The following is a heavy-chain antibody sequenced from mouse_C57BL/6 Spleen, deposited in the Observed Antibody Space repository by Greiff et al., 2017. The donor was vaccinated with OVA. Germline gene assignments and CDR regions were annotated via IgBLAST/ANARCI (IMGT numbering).Heavy chain of an antibody. CDR1: GYTFTSYW. V-gene: IGHV1-61*01. J-gene: IGHJ4*01. CDR2: IYPSDSET. CDR3: AREGGSSFYYYAMDY. D-gene: IGHD1-1*01. Sequence: VQLQQPGAELVRPGSSVKLSCKASGYTFTSYWMDWVKQRPGQGLEWIGNIYPSDSETHYNQKFKDKATLTVDKSSSTAYMQLSSLTSEDSAVYYCAREGGSSFYYYAMDYWGQGTSVTVSS.